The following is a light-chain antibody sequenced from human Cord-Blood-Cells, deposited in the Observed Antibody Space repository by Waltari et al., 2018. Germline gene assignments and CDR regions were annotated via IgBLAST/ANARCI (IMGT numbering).Light chain of an antibody. CDR2: DVS. V-gene: IGLV2-14*01. J-gene: IGLJ3*02. CDR3: SSYTSSSTGV. CDR1: SSYVRGYNY. Sequence: QSALTQPASVSGSPGQSITIPCTGTSSYVRGYNYVSWYQQHPGKAPKLMIYDVSNRPSGVSNRFSGSKSGNTASLTISGLQAEDEADYYCSSYTSSSTGVFGGGTKLTVL.